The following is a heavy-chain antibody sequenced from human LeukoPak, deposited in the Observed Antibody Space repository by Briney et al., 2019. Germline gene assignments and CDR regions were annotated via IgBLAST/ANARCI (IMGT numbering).Heavy chain of an antibody. Sequence: GGSLRLSCAASGFTFSSYWMSWVRQAPGKGLEWVANIKQDGSEKYYVDSVKGRFTISRDNAKNSLYLQMNSLRAEDTAVYYCARDLDYDFWSGFPPAWGKGTTVTVSS. V-gene: IGHV3-7*01. CDR2: IKQDGSEK. CDR3: ARDLDYDFWSGFPPA. CDR1: GFTFSSYW. J-gene: IGHJ6*04. D-gene: IGHD3-3*01.